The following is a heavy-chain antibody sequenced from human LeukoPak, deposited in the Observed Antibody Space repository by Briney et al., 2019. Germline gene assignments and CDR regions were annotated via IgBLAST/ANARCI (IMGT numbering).Heavy chain of an antibody. CDR3: ARALTGYCSGGSCLGGDY. Sequence: GGSLRLSCIMSGFTFRSYGMHWVRQAPGKGLEWVSSIDSSSSYIHYADSVKGRFTLSRDNAKNSMYLEMNSLRAEDTAVYYCARALTGYCSGGSCLGGDYWGQGTLVTVSS. CDR2: IDSSSSYI. J-gene: IGHJ4*02. CDR1: GFTFRSYG. V-gene: IGHV3-21*06. D-gene: IGHD2-15*01.